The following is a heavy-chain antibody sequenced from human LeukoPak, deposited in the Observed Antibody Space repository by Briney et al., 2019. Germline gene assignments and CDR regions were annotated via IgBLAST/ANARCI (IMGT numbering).Heavy chain of an antibody. Sequence: PGGSLRLSCAASGFTFSSYWMSWVRQAPGKGLEWIGEIYHSGSTNYNPSLKSRVTISVDKSKNQFSLKLSSVTAADTAVYYCARATYYYDSSGYLAIDYWGQGTLVTVSS. D-gene: IGHD3-22*01. V-gene: IGHV4-4*02. CDR1: GFTFSSYW. CDR3: ARATYYYDSSGYLAIDY. CDR2: IYHSGST. J-gene: IGHJ4*02.